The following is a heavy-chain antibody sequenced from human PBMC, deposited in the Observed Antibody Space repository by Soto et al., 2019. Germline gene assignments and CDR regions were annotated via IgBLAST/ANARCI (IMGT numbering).Heavy chain of an antibody. CDR3: AKYRGNYHYGLDV. CDR2: IRSKANSYAT. CDR1: GFTFSGSA. D-gene: IGHD3-10*01. J-gene: IGHJ6*02. V-gene: IGHV3-73*01. Sequence: GGSLRLSCAASGFTFSGSAMHWVRQASGKGLEWVGRIRSKANSYATAYAASVKGRFTISRDDSKNTAYLQMNSLKTEDTAVYYCAKYRGNYHYGLDVWGQGTTVTVSS.